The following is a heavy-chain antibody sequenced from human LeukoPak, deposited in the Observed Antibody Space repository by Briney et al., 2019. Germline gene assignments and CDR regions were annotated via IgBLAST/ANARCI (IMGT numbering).Heavy chain of an antibody. V-gene: IGHV3-23*01. CDR1: GFTFSSYT. J-gene: IGHJ4*02. D-gene: IGHD3-22*01. CDR2: ISGTGRYT. CDR3: ARGQRTYYYDTRGGGYFDY. Sequence: TGGSLRPSCGASGFTFSSYTMTWVRQAPGKGLEWVSFISGTGRYTYYADSVRGRFSISRDNSKAKLYLQMNSLRAEDTAVYYCARGQRTYYYDTRGGGYFDYWGQGTLVTVSS.